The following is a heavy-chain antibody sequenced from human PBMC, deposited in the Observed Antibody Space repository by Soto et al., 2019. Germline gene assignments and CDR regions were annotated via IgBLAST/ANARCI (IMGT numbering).Heavy chain of an antibody. Sequence: ASVKVSCKASGGTFSSYAISWVRQAPGQGLEWMGGIIHILGIANYAQKFQGRVTITADKSTSTAYMELSSLRSEDTAVYDCARSTLTVGDAFDIWGQGTMVTVSS. V-gene: IGHV1-69*10. CDR1: GGTFSSYA. CDR3: ARSTLTVGDAFDI. D-gene: IGHD7-27*01. J-gene: IGHJ3*02. CDR2: IIHILGIA.